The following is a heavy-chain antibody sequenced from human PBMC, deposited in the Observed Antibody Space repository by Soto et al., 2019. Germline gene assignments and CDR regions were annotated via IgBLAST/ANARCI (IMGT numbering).Heavy chain of an antibody. CDR2: ISSSSSYI. Sequence: AVSRRLSCSASGFTFSSYSMNWVRQAPGKGLEWVSSISSSSSYIYYADSVKGRFTISRDNAKNSLYLQMNSLRAEDTAVYYCASGAFDYWGQGTLVTVS. D-gene: IGHD1-26*01. CDR1: GFTFSSYS. J-gene: IGHJ4*02. CDR3: ASGAFDY. V-gene: IGHV3-21*01.